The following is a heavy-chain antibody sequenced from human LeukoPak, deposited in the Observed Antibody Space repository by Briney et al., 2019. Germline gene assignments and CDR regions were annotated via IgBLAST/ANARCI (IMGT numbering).Heavy chain of an antibody. D-gene: IGHD3-16*02. J-gene: IGHJ6*03. Sequence: GGSLRLSCAASGFTFSSYEMNWVRQAPGEGLEWVSYISSSGSTIYYADSVKGRFTISRDNAKNSLYLQMNSLRAEDTAVYYCARNNYDYVWGSYCFYFYYYMDVWGKGTTVTVSS. CDR1: GFTFSSYE. CDR3: ARNNYDYVWGSYCFYFYYYMDV. V-gene: IGHV3-48*03. CDR2: ISSSGSTI.